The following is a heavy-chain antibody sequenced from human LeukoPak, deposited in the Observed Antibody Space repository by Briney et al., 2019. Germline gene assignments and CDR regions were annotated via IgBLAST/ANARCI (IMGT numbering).Heavy chain of an antibody. Sequence: ASVKVSCKASGYTFTSYGISWVRQAPGQGLEWMGWISAYNGNTNYAQKLQGRVTMTTDTSTSTAYMELRSLRSDDTAVYYCASGESRGAYGSSGYFSGNYWGQGTLVTVSS. J-gene: IGHJ4*02. CDR3: ASGESRGAYGSSGYFSGNY. CDR2: ISAYNGNT. V-gene: IGHV1-18*01. CDR1: GYTFTSYG. D-gene: IGHD3-22*01.